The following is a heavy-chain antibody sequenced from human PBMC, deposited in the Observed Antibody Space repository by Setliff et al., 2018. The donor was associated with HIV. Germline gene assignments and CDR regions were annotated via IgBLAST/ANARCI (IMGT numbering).Heavy chain of an antibody. J-gene: IGHJ3*02. CDR2: VPYSGST. CDR1: GGSISTYY. CDR3: ARHGHFYDSSSSDAFDI. Sequence: SETLSLTCNVSGGSISTYYWSWIRQPPGKGMEWLGYVPYSGSTNFNPSLESRLAMSVDMSKNHFSLKLRSVTAADTAVYYCARHGHFYDSSSSDAFDIWGHGTMVTVS. D-gene: IGHD3-22*01. V-gene: IGHV4-59*08.